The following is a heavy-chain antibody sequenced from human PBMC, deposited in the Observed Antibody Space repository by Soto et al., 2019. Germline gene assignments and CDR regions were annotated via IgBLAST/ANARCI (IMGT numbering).Heavy chain of an antibody. Sequence: QVQLVQSGAEVKKPGSSVKVSCKASGGTFSSYAISWVRQAPGQGLEWMGGIIPIFGTANYAQKFQGRVTITADESTSTAYMGLSSLRSEDTAVYYCARSQYYDILTGRGEPQFYQNWGQGTLVTVSS. CDR1: GGTFSSYA. D-gene: IGHD3-9*01. CDR3: ARSQYYDILTGRGEPQFYQN. J-gene: IGHJ4*02. CDR2: IIPIFGTA. V-gene: IGHV1-69*01.